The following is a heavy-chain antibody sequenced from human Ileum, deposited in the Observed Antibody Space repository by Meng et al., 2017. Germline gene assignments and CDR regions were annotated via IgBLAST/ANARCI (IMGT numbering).Heavy chain of an antibody. CDR3: ARADYVRYFDL. V-gene: IGHV4-4*02. J-gene: IGHJ2*01. CDR1: GGSIDSNNW. CDR2: VYHSGST. D-gene: IGHD3-10*02. Sequence: QVQLQEAGPGLVKPSETLSLTCAASGGSIDSNNWWTWIRQPPGQGLEWIGEVYHSGSTHYNPSLQSRVTISIDNSKNRFSLSLNSVTAADTAIYYCARADYVRYFDLWGRGTLVTVSS.